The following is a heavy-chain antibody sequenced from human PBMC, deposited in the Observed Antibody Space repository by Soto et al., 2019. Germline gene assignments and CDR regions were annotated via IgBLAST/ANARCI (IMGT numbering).Heavy chain of an antibody. D-gene: IGHD3-10*01. CDR2: TWYDGSEV. CDR1: GLRLNISV. Sequence: LRLSCAASGLRLNISVMAWVRQEPGKGLQWMAGTWYDGSEVWYSDSLKGRVTISKDNVKNTLYLQFTSLRADDTAIYYCARTRGWFNPYYGMDVWGPETTFTVSS. CDR3: ARTRGWFNPYYGMDV. V-gene: IGHV3-33*03. J-gene: IGHJ6*02.